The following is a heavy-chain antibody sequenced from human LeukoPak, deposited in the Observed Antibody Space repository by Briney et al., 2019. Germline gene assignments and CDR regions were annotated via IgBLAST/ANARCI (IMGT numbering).Heavy chain of an antibody. V-gene: IGHV3-30*02. J-gene: IGHJ4*02. CDR2: IRYDGSNK. D-gene: IGHD3-10*01. CDR1: GFTFSSYG. Sequence: GGSLRLSCAASGFTFSSYGMHWVRQAPGKGLEWVAFIRYDGSNKYYADSVKGRFTISRDNSKNTLYLQMNSLRAEDTAVYYCAKDHRLSYYGSGSYARYWGQGTLVTVSS. CDR3: AKDHRLSYYGSGSYARY.